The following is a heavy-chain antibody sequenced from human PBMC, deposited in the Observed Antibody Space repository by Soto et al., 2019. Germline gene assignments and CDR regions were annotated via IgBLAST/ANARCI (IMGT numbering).Heavy chain of an antibody. CDR3: ARDSAFRIAAAGTFDY. CDR1: GGTFSSYA. J-gene: IGHJ4*02. CDR2: IIPIFGTA. V-gene: IGHV1-69*13. D-gene: IGHD6-13*01. Sequence: SVKVSCKASGGTFSSYAISWVRQAPGQGLEWMGGIIPIFGTANYAQKFQGRVTITADESTSTAYMELSSLRSEDTAVYYCARDSAFRIAAAGTFDYWGQGTLVTVSS.